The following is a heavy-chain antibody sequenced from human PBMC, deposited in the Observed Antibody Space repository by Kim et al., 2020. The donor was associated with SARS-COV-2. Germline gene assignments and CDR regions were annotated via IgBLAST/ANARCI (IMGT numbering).Heavy chain of an antibody. Sequence: GESLRLSCAASGFTFSSYAMSWVRQAPGKGLEWVSAISGSGGSTYYADSVKGRFTISRDNSKNTLYLQMNSLRAEDTAVYYCAKVHPEGPYYDFWSGYYFEVRWFDPWGQGTLVTVSS. D-gene: IGHD3-3*01. J-gene: IGHJ5*02. CDR1: GFTFSSYA. CDR3: AKVHPEGPYYDFWSGYYFEVRWFDP. CDR2: ISGSGGST. V-gene: IGHV3-23*01.